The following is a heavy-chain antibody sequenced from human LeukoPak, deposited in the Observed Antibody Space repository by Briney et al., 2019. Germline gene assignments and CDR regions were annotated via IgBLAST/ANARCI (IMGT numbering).Heavy chain of an antibody. V-gene: IGHV4-34*01. CDR3: ARTRGEFDY. CDR2: INHSGST. CDR1: GGSISSYY. D-gene: IGHD3-10*01. Sequence: SETLSLTCTVSGGSISSYYWSWIRQPPGKGLEWIGEINHSGSTNYNPSLKSRVTISVDTSKNQFSLKLSSVTAADTAVYYCARTRGEFDYWGQGTLVTVSS. J-gene: IGHJ4*02.